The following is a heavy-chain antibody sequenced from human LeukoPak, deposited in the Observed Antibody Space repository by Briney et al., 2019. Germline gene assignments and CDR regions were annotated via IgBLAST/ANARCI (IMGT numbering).Heavy chain of an antibody. CDR1: GGSFSGYY. J-gene: IGHJ4*02. V-gene: IGHV4-34*01. CDR3: ARGRPNFYDSSGYYYERYYFDY. D-gene: IGHD3-22*01. Sequence: ASETLSLTCAVYGGSFSGYYWSWIRQPPGKGLEWIGEINHSGSTNYNPSLKSRVTISVDTSKNQFSLKLSSVTAADTAVYYCARGRPNFYDSSGYYYERYYFDYWGQGTLVTVSS. CDR2: INHSGST.